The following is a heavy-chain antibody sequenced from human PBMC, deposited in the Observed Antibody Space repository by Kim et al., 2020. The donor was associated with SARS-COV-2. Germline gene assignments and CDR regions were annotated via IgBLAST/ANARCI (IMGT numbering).Heavy chain of an antibody. Sequence: ATAYAASVKGRFTISRDDSKNTAYLQMNSLKTEDTAVYYCTRHQAAACDYWGQGTLVTVSS. J-gene: IGHJ4*02. CDR2: AT. D-gene: IGHD6-13*01. CDR3: TRHQAAACDY. V-gene: IGHV3-73*01.